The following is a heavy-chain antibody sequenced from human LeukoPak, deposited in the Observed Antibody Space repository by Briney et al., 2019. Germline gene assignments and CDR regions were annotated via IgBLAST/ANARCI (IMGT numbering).Heavy chain of an antibody. Sequence: GGSLRLSCAASGFTFSSYSMNWVRQAPGKGLEWVSSISSSSSYIYYADSVKGRFTISRDNAKNSLYLQMNSLRAEDTAVYYCARTYYYGSGSYLRALDYWGQGTLVTVSP. CDR2: ISSSSSYI. J-gene: IGHJ4*02. CDR1: GFTFSSYS. D-gene: IGHD3-10*01. CDR3: ARTYYYGSGSYLRALDY. V-gene: IGHV3-21*01.